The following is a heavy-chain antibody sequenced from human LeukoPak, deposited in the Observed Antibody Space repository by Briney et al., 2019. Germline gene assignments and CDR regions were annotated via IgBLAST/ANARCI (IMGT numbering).Heavy chain of an antibody. J-gene: IGHJ4*02. D-gene: IGHD3-3*01. CDR2: ISGSGVNT. CDR1: GGSISSYY. V-gene: IGHV3-23*01. CDR3: AKGSRTIFGVFIPPYYFDY. Sequence: ETLSLTCTVSGGSISSYYWSWIRQPPGKGLEWVSGISGSGVNTYYADSVKGRFTISRDNSKNTLYLQMNSLRAEDTAVYYCAKGSRTIFGVFIPPYYFDYWGQGTLVTVSS.